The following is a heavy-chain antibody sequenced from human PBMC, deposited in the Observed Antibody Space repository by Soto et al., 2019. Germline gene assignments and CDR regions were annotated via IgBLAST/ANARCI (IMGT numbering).Heavy chain of an antibody. CDR1: GYTFTSYG. V-gene: IGHV1-18*04. CDR2: ISGYNGNT. J-gene: IGHJ5*02. CDR3: ARAARYCSTTSCFSFFYWFDP. Sequence: ASVKVSCKASGYTFTSYGFSWVRQAPGQGLEWMGWISGYNGNTNYARKFQGRVTMTTDTSTSTAYMELRSLRSDDTAVYYCARAARYCSTTSCFSFFYWFDPWGQGTLVTVSS. D-gene: IGHD2-2*01.